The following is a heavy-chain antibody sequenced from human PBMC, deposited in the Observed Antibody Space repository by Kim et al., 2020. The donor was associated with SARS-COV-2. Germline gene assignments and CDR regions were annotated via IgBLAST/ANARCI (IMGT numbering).Heavy chain of an antibody. D-gene: IGHD3-10*01. CDR3: ARVLWFGELRLFDY. J-gene: IGHJ4*02. V-gene: IGHV6-1*01. Sequence: AVSVKSRITINPDTSTNQFSLQLNSVTPEDTAVYYCARVLWFGELRLFDYWGQGTLVTVSS.